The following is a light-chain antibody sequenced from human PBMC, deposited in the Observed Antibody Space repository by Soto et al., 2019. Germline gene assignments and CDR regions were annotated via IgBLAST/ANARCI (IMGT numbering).Light chain of an antibody. V-gene: IGLV2-14*01. CDR2: EVS. Sequence: QSVLTQPASVSGSPGQSITISCTGTSSDVGGYNYVSWYQQHPGKAPKLMIYEVSNRPSGVSNRFSGSKSGNTASLTISGLQAEDEADYYCSFYTSSTTFYIFGTGTKVTVL. CDR1: SSDVGGYNY. J-gene: IGLJ1*01. CDR3: SFYTSSTTFYI.